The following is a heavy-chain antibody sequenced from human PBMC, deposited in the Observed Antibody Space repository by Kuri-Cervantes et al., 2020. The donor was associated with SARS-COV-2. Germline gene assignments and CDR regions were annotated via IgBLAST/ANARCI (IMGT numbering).Heavy chain of an antibody. Sequence: SGPTLVKPRQTLTLTCAFSGFSLSTIGMRVSWIRQPPGKALEWLARIDCDDDKFYSTSLKTRLTISKDTSKNQVVLTMTNMDPVDTATYYCARAVPFFDYWGQGTLVTVSS. CDR3: ARAVPFFDY. D-gene: IGHD2-2*01. CDR2: IDCDDDK. CDR1: GFSLSTIGMR. J-gene: IGHJ4*02. V-gene: IGHV2-70D*14.